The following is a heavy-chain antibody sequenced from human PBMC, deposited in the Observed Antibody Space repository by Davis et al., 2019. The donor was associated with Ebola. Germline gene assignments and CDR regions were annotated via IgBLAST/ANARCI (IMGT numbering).Heavy chain of an antibody. CDR3: TRHVSGDFWYFDL. CDR2: IKSKTDGGTT. CDR1: GFTFSNAW. V-gene: IGHV3-15*01. J-gene: IGHJ2*01. D-gene: IGHD4-17*01. Sequence: GGSLRLSCAASGFTFSNAWMSWVRQAPGKGLEWVGRIKSKTDGGTTDYAAPVKGRFTISRDDSKNTLYLQMNSLKTEDTAVYYCTRHVSGDFWYFDLWGRGTLVTVSS.